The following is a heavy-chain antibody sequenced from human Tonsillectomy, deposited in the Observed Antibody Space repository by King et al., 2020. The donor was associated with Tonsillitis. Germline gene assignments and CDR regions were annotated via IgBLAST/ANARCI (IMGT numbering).Heavy chain of an antibody. V-gene: IGHV3-21*01. D-gene: IGHD3-9*01. Sequence: VQLVESGGGLVKPGGSLRLSCAASGFNFNKYTMHWVRLAPGKGLEWVSSISSGSSYINYADSVKGRFTISRDNAKNSLYLQMNSLRAEDTALYYCARVTYDILTGYYIDYFDYWGQGTLVTVSS. CDR3: ARVTYDILTGYYIDYFDY. J-gene: IGHJ4*02. CDR2: ISSGSSYI. CDR1: GFNFNKYT.